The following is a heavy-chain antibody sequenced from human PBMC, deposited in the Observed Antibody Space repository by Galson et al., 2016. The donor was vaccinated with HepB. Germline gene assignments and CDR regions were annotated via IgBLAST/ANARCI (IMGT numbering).Heavy chain of an antibody. V-gene: IGHV3-33*01. CDR1: GFTFSNYA. Sequence: SLRLSCAASGFTFSNYAMHWVRQAPGMGLEWVALIWYDGSNKYYADSVKGRFTIFRDNSKYTLYLQMNSLRAEDTAVYFCARPIRPYYYYFVMDVWGQGTTVTVSS. CDR3: ARPIRPYYYYFVMDV. J-gene: IGHJ6*02. CDR2: IWYDGSNK.